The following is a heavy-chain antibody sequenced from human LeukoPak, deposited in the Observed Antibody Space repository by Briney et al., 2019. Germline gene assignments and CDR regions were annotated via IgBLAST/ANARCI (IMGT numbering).Heavy chain of an antibody. Sequence: ASVKVSCKASGYTFTSYGISWVRQAPGQGLEWMGWISAYNGNTNYAQKLQGRVTMTTDTSTSTAYMELRSLRSDDTAVYYCARASRNQRYYYDSSGYSGFDPWGQGTLVTVSS. CDR3: ARASRNQRYYYDSSGYSGFDP. J-gene: IGHJ5*02. D-gene: IGHD3-22*01. V-gene: IGHV1-18*01. CDR1: GYTFTSYG. CDR2: ISAYNGNT.